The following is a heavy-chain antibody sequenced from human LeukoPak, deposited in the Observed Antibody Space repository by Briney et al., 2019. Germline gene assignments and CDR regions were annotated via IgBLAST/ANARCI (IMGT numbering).Heavy chain of an antibody. V-gene: IGHV3-30*18. J-gene: IGHJ5*02. CDR1: GFTFSSYD. CDR2: ISYDGSNK. D-gene: IGHD1-14*01. Sequence: PGGSLRLSCAASGFTFSSYDMHWVRQAPGNGLEWVAVISYDGSNKYYADSVKGRFTISRDNSKNTLYLQMNSLRAEDTAVYYCAKARTSNWFDPWGQGTLVTVSS. CDR3: AKARTSNWFDP.